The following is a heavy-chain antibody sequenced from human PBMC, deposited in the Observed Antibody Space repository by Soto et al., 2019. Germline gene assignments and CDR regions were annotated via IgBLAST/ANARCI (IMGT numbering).Heavy chain of an antibody. CDR1: GYPFTHYG. CDR3: ARDKSFDRSNYYGIDV. V-gene: IGHV1-18*01. J-gene: IGHJ6*02. D-gene: IGHD4-4*01. CDR2: ISPFNGNT. Sequence: QVQLVQSGAEVKKPGASVKVSCKSSGYPFTHYGITWVRQAPGQGLEWMGWISPFNGNTNYGQTLQGRVTLTTDTSTSTVYMELRSLRSDDTAVYYCARDKSFDRSNYYGIDVWGQGTTVTVSS.